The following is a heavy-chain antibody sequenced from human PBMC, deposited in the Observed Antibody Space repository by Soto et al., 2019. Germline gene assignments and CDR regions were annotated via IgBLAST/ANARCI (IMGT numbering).Heavy chain of an antibody. D-gene: IGHD1-1*01. V-gene: IGHV4-31*03. CDR2: IYHTGST. CDR1: GGSISTVGHY. Sequence: SETLSLTCSVSGGSISTVGHYWTWIRQPLGKGLEWIGSIYHTGSTYYSKSLRSRLTMSVDTSKSQFSLRLSSVTAADTAVYYCARATGTLRSRNCDYWGQGSLVTVSS. J-gene: IGHJ4*02. CDR3: ARATGTLRSRNCDY.